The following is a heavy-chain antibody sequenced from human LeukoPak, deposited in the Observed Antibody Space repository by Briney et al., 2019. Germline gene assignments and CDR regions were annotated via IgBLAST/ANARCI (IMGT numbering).Heavy chain of an antibody. Sequence: GESLKISCQASGYSFTTYWIAWVRQLPGKGLEWMGRVYPGDSDITYSPSFQGQVTISADRSINTAYLQWSSLKASDTAMYYCARQSVAGTGGYYYMDVWGKGTTVTISS. J-gene: IGHJ6*03. CDR3: ARQSVAGTGGYYYMDV. CDR1: GYSFTTYW. V-gene: IGHV5-51*01. D-gene: IGHD6-19*01. CDR2: VYPGDSDI.